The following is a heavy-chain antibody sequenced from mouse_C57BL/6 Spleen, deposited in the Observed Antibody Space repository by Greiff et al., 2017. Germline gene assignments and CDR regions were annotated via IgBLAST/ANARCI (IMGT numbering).Heavy chain of an antibody. D-gene: IGHD1-1*01. CDR3: ARSTGGAMDY. CDR2: IYPGSGST. CDR1: GYTFTSYW. J-gene: IGHJ4*01. Sequence: QVQLQQSGAELVKPGASVKMSCKASGYTFTSYWITWVKQRPGQGLAWIGDIYPGSGSTNYNEKFKSKATLTVDTSSSTAYMQLSSLTSEDAAVYYCARSTGGAMDYWGQGTSVTVSS. V-gene: IGHV1-55*01.